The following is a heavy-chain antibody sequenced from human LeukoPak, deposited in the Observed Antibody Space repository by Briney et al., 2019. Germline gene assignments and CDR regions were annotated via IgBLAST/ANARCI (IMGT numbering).Heavy chain of an antibody. CDR2: INAGNGNT. CDR3: ARGARFDDSSGYPFDY. D-gene: IGHD3-22*01. J-gene: IGHJ4*02. V-gene: IGHV1-3*01. Sequence: GASVKVSCKASGYTFTSYAMHWVRQAPGQRLEWMGWINAGNGNTKYSQKFQGRVTITRDTSASTAYMELSSLRSEDTAVYYCARGARFDDSSGYPFDYWGQGTLVTVSS. CDR1: GYTFTSYA.